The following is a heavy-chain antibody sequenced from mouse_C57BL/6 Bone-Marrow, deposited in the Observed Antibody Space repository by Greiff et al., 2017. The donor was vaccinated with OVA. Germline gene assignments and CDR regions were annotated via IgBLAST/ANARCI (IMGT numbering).Heavy chain of an antibody. V-gene: IGHV1-39*01. D-gene: IGHD3-2*02. CDR1: GYSFTDYN. J-gene: IGHJ2*01. CDR2: INPNYGTT. Sequence: VQLKESGPELVKPGASVKISCKASGYSFTDYNMNWVKQSNGKSLEWIGVINPNYGTTSYNQKFKGKATLTVDQSSSTAYMQLNSLTSEDSAVYYCARGDSSGPLYYFDYWGQGTTLTVSS. CDR3: ARGDSSGPLYYFDY.